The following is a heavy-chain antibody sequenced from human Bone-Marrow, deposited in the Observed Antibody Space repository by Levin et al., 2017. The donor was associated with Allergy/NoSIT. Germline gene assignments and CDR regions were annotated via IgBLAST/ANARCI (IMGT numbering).Heavy chain of an antibody. J-gene: IGHJ4*02. CDR2: IKTNTEGGAT. CDR1: GFIFTQAS. D-gene: IGHD3-10*01. Sequence: GGSLRLSCAASGFIFTQASMSWVRQAPGKGLEWVGRIKTNTEGGATDSAAPVKGRFTISRDDSKNTLYLQMNSLKTEDTALYYCATERGYSGSKIFDYWGQGTLVTVSS. V-gene: IGHV3-15*01. CDR3: ATERGYSGSKIFDY.